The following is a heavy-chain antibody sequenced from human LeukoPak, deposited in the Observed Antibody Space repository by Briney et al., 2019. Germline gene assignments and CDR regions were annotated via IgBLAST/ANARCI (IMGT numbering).Heavy chain of an antibody. J-gene: IGHJ6*03. Sequence: SVKVSCKASGGTFSSYAISWVRQAPGQGLEWMGGIIPILGTANYAQKFQGRVTITTDESTSTAYMELSSLRSEDTAVYYCARSDTAMGGNYYYYYYMDVWGKGTTVTVSS. CDR2: IIPILGTA. CDR3: ARSDTAMGGNYYYYYYMDV. D-gene: IGHD5-18*01. V-gene: IGHV1-69*05. CDR1: GGTFSSYA.